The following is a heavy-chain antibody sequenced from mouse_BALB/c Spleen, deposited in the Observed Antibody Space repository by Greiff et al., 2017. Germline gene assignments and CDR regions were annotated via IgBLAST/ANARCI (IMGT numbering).Heavy chain of an antibody. J-gene: IGHJ4*01. CDR1: GYSITSGYY. V-gene: IGHV3-6*02. CDR2: ISYDGSN. CDR3: ARKGYDYEDYYAMDY. D-gene: IGHD2-4*01. Sequence: EVQRVESGPGLVKPSQSLSLTCSVTGYSITSGYYWNWIRQFPGNKLEWMGYISYDGSNNYNPSLKNRISITRDTSKNQFFLKLNSVTTEDTATYYCARKGYDYEDYYAMDYWGQGTSVTVSS.